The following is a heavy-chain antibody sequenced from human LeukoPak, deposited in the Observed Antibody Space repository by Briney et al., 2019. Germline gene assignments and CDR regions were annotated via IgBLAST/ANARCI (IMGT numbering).Heavy chain of an antibody. V-gene: IGHV1-69*13. CDR3: AITYGDYVYYFDY. J-gene: IGHJ4*02. CDR1: GGTFISYA. Sequence: SVKVSCKASGGTFISYAISWVRQAPGQGLEWMGGIIPIFGRAKYAQKFQGRGTITADEYTSTAYMELSSLRSEDTAVYYCAITYGDYVYYFDYWGQGTLVTVSS. CDR2: IIPIFGRA. D-gene: IGHD4-17*01.